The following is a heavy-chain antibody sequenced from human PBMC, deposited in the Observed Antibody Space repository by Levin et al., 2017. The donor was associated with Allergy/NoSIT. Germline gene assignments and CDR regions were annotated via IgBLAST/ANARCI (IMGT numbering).Heavy chain of an antibody. V-gene: IGHV3-15*01. D-gene: IGHD4-17*01. J-gene: IGHJ4*02. CDR1: ASTFNYAW. Sequence: GGSLRLSCASSASTFNYAWMTWVRQAPGKGLEWVGRIKSQPSGGAVDYAAPVKGRFTISRDDSKKTLYLQMNNLKTEDTAVYYCTSMTSETTIDDWGQGTLVTVSS. CDR2: IKSQPSGGAV. CDR3: TSMTSETTIDD.